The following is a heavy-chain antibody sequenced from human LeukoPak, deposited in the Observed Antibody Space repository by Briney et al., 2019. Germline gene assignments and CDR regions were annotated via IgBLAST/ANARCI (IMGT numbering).Heavy chain of an antibody. D-gene: IGHD4-23*01. J-gene: IGHJ4*02. CDR1: GCSFTSYW. CDR3: ARPFSNSGGPLRGGY. V-gene: IGHV5-51*01. CDR2: IYPVDSNT. Sequence: GESLKISLKGSGCSFTSYWIGWVRQMPGKGLEGMGIIYPVDSNTKYSPSAQGQVTISVDKSISTAYLQWSSLQASDTAMYYCARPFSNSGGPLRGGYWGQGTLLTVSS.